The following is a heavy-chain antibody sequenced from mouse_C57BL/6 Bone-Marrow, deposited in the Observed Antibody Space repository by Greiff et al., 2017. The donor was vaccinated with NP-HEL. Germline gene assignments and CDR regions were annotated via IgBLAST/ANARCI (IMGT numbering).Heavy chain of an antibody. CDR1: GYAFTNYL. J-gene: IGHJ3*01. D-gene: IGHD1-1*01. CDR3: AREDYEY. Sequence: VQRVESGAELVRPGPSVKVSCKASGYAFTNYLIEWVKQRPGQGLEWIGVINPGSGGTNYNEKFKGKATLTADKSSSTAYMQLSSLTSEDSAVYFCAREDYEYWGQGTLVTVSA. CDR2: INPGSGGT. V-gene: IGHV1-54*01.